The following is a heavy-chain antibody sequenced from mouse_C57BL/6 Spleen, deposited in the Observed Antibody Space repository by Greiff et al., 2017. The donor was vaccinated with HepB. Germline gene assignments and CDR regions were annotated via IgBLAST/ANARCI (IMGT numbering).Heavy chain of an antibody. CDR1: GYTFTSYT. D-gene: IGHD2-5*01. J-gene: IGHJ4*01. CDR2: INPSSGYT. Sequence: VQLQQSGAELARPGASVKMSCKASGYTFTSYTMHWVKQRPGQGLEWIGYINPSSGYTKYNQKFKDKATLTADKSSSTAYMQLSSLTSEDSAVYYCARRAYYSNYGAMDYWGQGTSVTVSS. CDR3: ARRAYYSNYGAMDY. V-gene: IGHV1-4*01.